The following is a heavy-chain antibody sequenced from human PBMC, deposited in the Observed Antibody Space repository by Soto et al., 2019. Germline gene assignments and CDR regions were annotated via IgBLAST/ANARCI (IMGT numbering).Heavy chain of an antibody. CDR1: GGSISAYD. Sequence: SGPLSLTCTVSGGSISAYDWTWIRQPPGKGLEYIGYIYYSGSTNYNPSLKSRVTISVDTSKNQFSLKLSSVTAADTAVYYCARGGYDILTGYSYHDAFDIWGQGTMVTVSS. V-gene: IGHV4-59*13. D-gene: IGHD3-9*01. CDR3: ARGGYDILTGYSYHDAFDI. J-gene: IGHJ3*02. CDR2: IYYSGST.